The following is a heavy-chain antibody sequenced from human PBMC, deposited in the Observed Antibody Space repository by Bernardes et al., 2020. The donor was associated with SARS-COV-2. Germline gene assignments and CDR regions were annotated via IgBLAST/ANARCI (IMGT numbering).Heavy chain of an antibody. V-gene: IGHV1-18*01. Sequence: ASVKVSCKASGYTFTSYGISWVRQAPGQGLEWMGWISAYNGNTNYAQKLQGRVTMTTDTSTSTAYMELRSLRSEDTAVYYCARGVVAAHTQLPYYFDYWGQGTLGTVSA. CDR1: GYTFTSYG. J-gene: IGHJ4*02. CDR2: ISAYNGNT. CDR3: ARGVVAAHTQLPYYFDY. D-gene: IGHD2-15*01.